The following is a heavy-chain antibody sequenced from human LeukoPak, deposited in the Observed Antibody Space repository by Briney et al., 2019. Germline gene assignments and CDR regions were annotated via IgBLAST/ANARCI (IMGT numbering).Heavy chain of an antibody. CDR2: IYYSGNT. V-gene: IGHV4-39*07. CDR3: ARDCRLGPPYVVRGATISWFDP. D-gene: IGHD3-10*01. CDR1: GGSISSSSYY. J-gene: IGHJ5*02. Sequence: SETLSLTCTVSGGSISSSSYYWGWLRQPPGKGLMWIGSIYYSGNTYHNPSLKSRVTISVDTSKNQFSLKLSSVTAADTAVYYCARDCRLGPPYVVRGATISWFDPWGQGTLVTVSS.